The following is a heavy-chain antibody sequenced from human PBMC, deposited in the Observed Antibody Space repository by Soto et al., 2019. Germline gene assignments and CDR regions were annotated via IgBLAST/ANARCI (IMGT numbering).Heavy chain of an antibody. CDR1: GGSISSGGYY. D-gene: IGHD2-15*01. Sequence: QVQLQESGPGLVKPSQTLSLTCTVSGGSISSGGYYWSWIRQHPGKGLEWVGYIYYSVSTYYHPSLNRRVTNSVTTSKNHDSLKLSAVTAADTAVYCCSRAQAGYCRGGRCYKFGYWGQGTLVTVSS. CDR3: SRAQAGYCRGGRCYKFGY. CDR2: IYYSVST. J-gene: IGHJ4*02. V-gene: IGHV4-31*03.